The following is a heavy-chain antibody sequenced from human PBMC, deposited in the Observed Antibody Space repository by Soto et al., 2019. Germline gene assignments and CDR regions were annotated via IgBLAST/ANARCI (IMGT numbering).Heavy chain of an antibody. CDR1: GYEFDNYG. CDR2: ISGYNGNT. CDR3: ARGLTRFGESTDPCDV. J-gene: IGHJ3*01. Sequence: QVQLVQSGAEVKNPGASVTVSCKASGYEFDNYGIGWVRQAPGQGLEWMGWISGYNGNTNSAENFHGRVTMTRDTSTRIAYMELKSLRSDDTAVYYCARGLTRFGESTDPCDVWGQGTMVTVSS. V-gene: IGHV1-18*01. D-gene: IGHD3-10*01.